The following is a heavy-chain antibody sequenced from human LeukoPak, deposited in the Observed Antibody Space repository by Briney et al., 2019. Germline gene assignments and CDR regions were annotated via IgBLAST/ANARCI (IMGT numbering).Heavy chain of an antibody. D-gene: IGHD4-17*01. V-gene: IGHV1-18*01. CDR3: ARIPYYGDYVDAFDI. J-gene: IGHJ3*02. CDR1: GYTFTSYG. Sequence: ASVKASCKASGYTFTSYGISWVRQAPGQGLEWMGWISAYNGNTNYAQKLQGRVTMTTDTSTSTAYMELRSLRSDDTAVHYCARIPYYGDYVDAFDIWGQGTMVTVSS. CDR2: ISAYNGNT.